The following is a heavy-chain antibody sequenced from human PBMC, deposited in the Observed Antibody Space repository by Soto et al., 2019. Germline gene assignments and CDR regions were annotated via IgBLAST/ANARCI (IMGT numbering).Heavy chain of an antibody. Sequence: SLRLSCAASGFTFDDYAMHWVRQAPGKGLEWVSGISWNSGSIGYADSVKGRFTISRDNAKNSLYLQMNSLRAEDTALYYCAKDTLLGYYGSGSFDAFDIWGQGTMVTVSS. V-gene: IGHV3-9*01. CDR3: AKDTLLGYYGSGSFDAFDI. J-gene: IGHJ3*02. D-gene: IGHD3-10*01. CDR1: GFTFDDYA. CDR2: ISWNSGSI.